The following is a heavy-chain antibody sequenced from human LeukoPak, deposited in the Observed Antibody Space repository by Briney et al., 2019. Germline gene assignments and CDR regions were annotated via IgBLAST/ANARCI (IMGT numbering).Heavy chain of an antibody. CDR3: ARERVTTTSFDY. CDR1: GFTFTNYW. V-gene: IGHV3-7*01. Sequence: GSLRLSCAASGFTFTNYWMNWLRQAPGKGLEWVANIKQDGGAKNYVDSVKGRFTISRDNAKNSLYLQMNNLRDEDTAVYYCARERVTTTSFDYWGQGTLVTVSS. J-gene: IGHJ4*02. D-gene: IGHD2/OR15-2a*01. CDR2: IKQDGGAK.